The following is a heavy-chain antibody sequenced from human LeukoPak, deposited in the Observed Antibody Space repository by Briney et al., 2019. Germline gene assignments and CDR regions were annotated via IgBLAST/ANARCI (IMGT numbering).Heavy chain of an antibody. D-gene: IGHD2-2*01. V-gene: IGHV4-34*01. CDR1: GGSFSGYY. CDR3: ARLGAEYCSSTSCHHHPYTRSKYYFDY. Sequence: TPSETLSLTCAVYGGSFSGYYWSWIRQPPGKGLEWIGEINHSGSTNYNPSLKSRGTISVDTSKNQFSLKLSTVTAADTAVYYCARLGAEYCSSTSCHHHPYTRSKYYFDYWGQGTLVTVSS. J-gene: IGHJ4*02. CDR2: INHSGST.